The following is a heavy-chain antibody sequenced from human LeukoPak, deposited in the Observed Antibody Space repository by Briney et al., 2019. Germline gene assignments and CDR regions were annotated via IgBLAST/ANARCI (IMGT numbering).Heavy chain of an antibody. CDR3: ARVQLERRGFFDD. CDR2: INSDGTGT. Sequence: PGGSLRLSCAVSGFTFSSYWMHWVRQAPGKGLVWVSRINSDGTGTSYADSVKGRFTISRDNAKNTLYLQMNSLRAEDTAVYYCARVQLERRGFFDDWGQGTLVTVSS. CDR1: GFTFSSYW. J-gene: IGHJ4*02. V-gene: IGHV3-74*01. D-gene: IGHD1-1*01.